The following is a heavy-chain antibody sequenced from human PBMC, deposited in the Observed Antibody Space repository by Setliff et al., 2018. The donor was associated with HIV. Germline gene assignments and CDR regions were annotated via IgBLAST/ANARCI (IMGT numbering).Heavy chain of an antibody. Sequence: GVLRLSCAASGFTFSSYTMNWVRQAPGKGLEWVSCISGSSSYTNYADSLKGRFTISRDNAKNSLYLQMNSLRAEDTAVYFCARDPDYGDFIALDIWGQGTMVTVSS. CDR2: ISGSSSYT. V-gene: IGHV3-21*01. D-gene: IGHD4-17*01. CDR1: GFTFSSYT. CDR3: ARDPDYGDFIALDI. J-gene: IGHJ3*02.